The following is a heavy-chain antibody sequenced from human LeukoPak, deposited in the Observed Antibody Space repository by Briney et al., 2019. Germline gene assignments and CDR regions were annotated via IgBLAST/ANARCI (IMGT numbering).Heavy chain of an antibody. J-gene: IGHJ4*02. V-gene: IGHV4-39*07. CDR2: IYYSGST. CDR3: ARAAYSGSYHSDY. CDR1: GGSISSSSYH. Sequence: SETLSLTCTVSGGSISSSSYHWGWIRQPPGKGLEWIGSIYYSGSTYYNPSLQSRVTISVDTSKNQFSLKLSSVTAADTAVYYCARAAYSGSYHSDYWGQGTLVTVSS. D-gene: IGHD1-26*01.